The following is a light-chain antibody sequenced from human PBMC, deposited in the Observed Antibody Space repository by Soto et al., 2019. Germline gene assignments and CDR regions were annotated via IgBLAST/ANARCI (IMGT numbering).Light chain of an antibody. CDR3: SSYTSGSTAL. CDR1: SSDIGNYNF. J-gene: IGLJ3*02. CDR2: EVS. V-gene: IGLV2-14*01. Sequence: QSVLTQPASVSGSPGQSITISCTGTSSDIGNYNFVSWFQQHPGKAPKLIIYEVSARPSGVSDRFSGSKSGNTASLTLSGLQAEDEADYYCSSYTSGSTALFGGGTQLTVL.